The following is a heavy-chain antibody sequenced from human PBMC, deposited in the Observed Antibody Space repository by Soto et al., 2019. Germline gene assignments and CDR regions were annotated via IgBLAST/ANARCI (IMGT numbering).Heavy chain of an antibody. D-gene: IGHD1-26*01. CDR1: GFTFSSYS. CDR3: ARDAFSYFLFILGYHYCYMVV. CDR2: ISSSSSTI. V-gene: IGHV3-48*01. J-gene: IGHJ6*03. Sequence: GGSLRLSCAASGFTFSSYSMNWVRQAPGKGLEWVSYISSSSSTIYYADSVKGRFTISRDNAKNSLYLQMNSLRAEDTAVYYCARDAFSYFLFILGYHYCYMVVWGKGITVTVFS.